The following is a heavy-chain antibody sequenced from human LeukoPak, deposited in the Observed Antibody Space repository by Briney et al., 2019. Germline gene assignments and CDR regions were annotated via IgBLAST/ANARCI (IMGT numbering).Heavy chain of an antibody. CDR1: GGSISSYY. V-gene: IGHV4-59*01. CDR3: ARDFDYFDY. D-gene: IGHD3-3*01. Sequence: SETLSLTCTVSGGSISSYYWSWLRQPPGKGLEWIGYIYYSGSTNYNPSLKSRVTISVDTSKNQFSLKLSSVTAADTAVYYCARDFDYFDYWGQGTLVTVSS. J-gene: IGHJ4*02. CDR2: IYYSGST.